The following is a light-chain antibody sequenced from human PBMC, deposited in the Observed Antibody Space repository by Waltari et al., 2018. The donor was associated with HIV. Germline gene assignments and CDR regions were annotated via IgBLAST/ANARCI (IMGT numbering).Light chain of an antibody. Sequence: SYVLTQPPSVSVAPGQTARITCGGNNIAATKSVHWYRQHPGQAPVVVIYDDRDRPSGIPDRFSGSSSGDTATLTIGRAEAGDEADYYCQVWDGRGDPVIFGGGTKLAVV. CDR1: NIAATKS. V-gene: IGLV3-21*02. J-gene: IGLJ2*01. CDR2: DDR. CDR3: QVWDGRGDPVI.